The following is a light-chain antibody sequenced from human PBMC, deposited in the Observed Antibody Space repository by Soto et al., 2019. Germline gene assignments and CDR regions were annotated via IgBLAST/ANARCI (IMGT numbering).Light chain of an antibody. CDR1: RSNIGNNP. V-gene: IGLV1-44*01. CDR2: GNT. Sequence: QSVLAQPPSASGTPGQRVTISCSGSRSNIGNNPVNWYQQLPGTAPKLLISGNTHRPSWVPDRFSGSKSGTSASLAISGLESGDEADYYCAAWDDSLVGVNVVFGGGTKLTVL. J-gene: IGLJ2*01. CDR3: AAWDDSLVGVNVV.